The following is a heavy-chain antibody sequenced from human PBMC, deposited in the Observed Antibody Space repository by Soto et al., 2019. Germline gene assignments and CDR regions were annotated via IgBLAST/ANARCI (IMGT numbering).Heavy chain of an antibody. CDR3: ALSARGGFTSWFDP. CDR1: GYTFTGYY. D-gene: IGHD3-16*01. J-gene: IGHJ5*02. CDR2: IHPNSGGT. Sequence: QVQLVQSGAEVKKPGASVKVSCKASGYTFTGYYMHWVRQAPGQGLEWMGWIHPNSGGTKYAQKFQGWVTRTRNTSISTAYMELSRLKSDDTAVYYCALSARGGFTSWFDPWGQGTLVTVSS. V-gene: IGHV1-2*04.